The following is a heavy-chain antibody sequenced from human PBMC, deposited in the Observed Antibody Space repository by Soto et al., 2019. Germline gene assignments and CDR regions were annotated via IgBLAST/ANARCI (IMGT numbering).Heavy chain of an antibody. J-gene: IGHJ4*02. CDR1: GFTFNGYY. CDR2: INPISGGT. Sequence: QVQLVQSGAEVKKPGASVKVSCKASGFTFNGYYIHWVRQAPGQGLEWMGWINPISGGTNYAQKFQGRVTMTRDTAIATVYMDLSRLKSDDPAVYYCARNYYDSSDRDYLDYWGQGTLVTVSS. D-gene: IGHD3-22*01. CDR3: ARNYYDSSDRDYLDY. V-gene: IGHV1-2*02.